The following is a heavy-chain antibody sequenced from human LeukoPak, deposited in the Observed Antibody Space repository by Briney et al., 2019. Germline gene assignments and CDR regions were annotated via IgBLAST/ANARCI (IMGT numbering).Heavy chain of an antibody. Sequence: GGSLRLSCAGSGFTFSGYAMSWVRQAPGKGLEWVSAISGSGGSTYYADSVKGRFNVSRDNSKNTLYLQMNSLRAEDTAVYYCAKSTTASDGYYAVDYWGQGTLVTVSS. CDR3: AKSTTASDGYYAVDY. D-gene: IGHD3-3*01. J-gene: IGHJ4*02. CDR2: ISGSGGST. CDR1: GFTFSGYA. V-gene: IGHV3-23*01.